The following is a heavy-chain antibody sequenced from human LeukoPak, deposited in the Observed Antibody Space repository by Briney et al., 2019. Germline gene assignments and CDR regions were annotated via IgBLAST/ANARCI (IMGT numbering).Heavy chain of an antibody. CDR3: ARVYYYGSGSYHGFFDY. D-gene: IGHD3-10*01. CDR1: GYSISSGYY. CDR2: IYHSGST. J-gene: IGHJ4*02. Sequence: SETLSLTCTASGYSISSGYYWGWIRQPPGKGLEWIGSIYHSGSTYYNPSLKSRVTISVDTSKNQFSLKLSSVTAADTAVYYCARVYYYGSGSYHGFFDYWGQGTLVTVSS. V-gene: IGHV4-38-2*02.